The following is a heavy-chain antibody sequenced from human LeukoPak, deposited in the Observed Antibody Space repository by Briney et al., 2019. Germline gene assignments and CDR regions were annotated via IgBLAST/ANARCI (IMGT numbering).Heavy chain of an antibody. CDR2: INTDGSST. CDR3: ARDGSSSWCIDY. D-gene: IGHD6-13*01. J-gene: IGHJ4*02. Sequence: QTGGSLRLSCAASGFTFSSYWMHWVRQAPGKGPVWVSRINTDGSSTNYADSVKGRFTISRDNAKNTLYLQMHSLRAEDTAVYYCARDGSSSWCIDYWGQGTLVTVSS. CDR1: GFTFSSYW. V-gene: IGHV3-74*01.